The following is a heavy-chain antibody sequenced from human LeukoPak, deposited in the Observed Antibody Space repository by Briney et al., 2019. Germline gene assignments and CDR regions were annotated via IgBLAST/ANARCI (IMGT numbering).Heavy chain of an antibody. Sequence: GGSLRLSCAASGFTFSSYGMHWVRQAPGKGLEWVAVISYDGSNKYYADSVKGRFTISRDSSKNTLYLQMNSLRAEDTAVYSCARDSLRYCSGDSCYYNYWGQGTLVTVSS. V-gene: IGHV3-30*03. CDR2: ISYDGSNK. CDR3: ARDSLRYCSGDSCYYNY. D-gene: IGHD2-15*01. J-gene: IGHJ4*02. CDR1: GFTFSSYG.